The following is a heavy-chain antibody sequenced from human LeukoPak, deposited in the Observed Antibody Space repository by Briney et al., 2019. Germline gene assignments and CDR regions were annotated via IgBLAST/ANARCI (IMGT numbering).Heavy chain of an antibody. CDR3: TTVSCTNGVCYIWDY. J-gene: IGHJ4*02. CDR1: GLTFSGSA. D-gene: IGHD2-8*01. CDR2: IRGRANSSAT. Sequence: GGSLRLSCAASGLTFSGSALHWVRQASGKGLEWFGRIRGRANSSATAYAASVKGRFTISRDDTKNTAYLQMNSLKTDDTAVYYCTTVSCTNGVCYIWDYWGQGALVTVSS. V-gene: IGHV3-73*01.